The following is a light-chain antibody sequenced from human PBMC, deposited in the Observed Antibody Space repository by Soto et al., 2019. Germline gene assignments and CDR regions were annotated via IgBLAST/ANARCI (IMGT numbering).Light chain of an antibody. J-gene: IGKJ1*01. Sequence: ELVMTQSPATLSVSPGERATLSCRASQSVNSNLAWYQQKPGQAPSLLIYGASTRAIGIPARFSGSGSGTEFTLTINSLQSEDFAVYYCQQHNNWPRTFGQGTKVDIK. CDR1: QSVNSN. CDR2: GAS. CDR3: QQHNNWPRT. V-gene: IGKV3-15*01.